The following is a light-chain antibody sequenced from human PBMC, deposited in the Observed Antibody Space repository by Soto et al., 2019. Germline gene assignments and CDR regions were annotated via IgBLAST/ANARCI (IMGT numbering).Light chain of an antibody. CDR3: QQYGNSPRT. V-gene: IGKV3-20*01. CDR2: DTS. CDR1: QSVSKNY. Sequence: EIVLTQSPGTLSLSPGERATLSCRASQSVSKNYLAWFQQTPGQAPRLLIYDTSRRATGIPDRFSGSGSGTDFTLTISRLEPEDSAMYYCQQYGNSPRTFGQGTKVEIK. J-gene: IGKJ1*01.